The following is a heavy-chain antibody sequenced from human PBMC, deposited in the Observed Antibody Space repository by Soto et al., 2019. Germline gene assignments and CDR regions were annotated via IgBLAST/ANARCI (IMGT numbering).Heavy chain of an antibody. CDR3: AKDRSSSWSFDY. D-gene: IGHD6-13*01. V-gene: IGHV3-74*01. Sequence: GGALRLSCAGSGFPFSISWMHWVRQVPGKGLEWVSRITSDGSETIYADSVKGRFSISRDNAESTVYLQMNSLRAEDTAVYYCAKDRSSSWSFDYWGQGILVTVSS. J-gene: IGHJ4*02. CDR2: ITSDGSET. CDR1: GFPFSISW.